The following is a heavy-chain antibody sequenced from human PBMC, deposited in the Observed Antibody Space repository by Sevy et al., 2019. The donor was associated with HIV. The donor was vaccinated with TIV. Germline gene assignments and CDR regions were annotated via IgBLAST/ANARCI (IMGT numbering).Heavy chain of an antibody. V-gene: IGHV3-7*03. D-gene: IGHD2-21*02. J-gene: IGHJ6*03. Sequence: GGSLRLSCAASGFTFSSYWMSWVRQAPGKGLEWVANLNQDGSEKYYVDSVKGRFTISRDNAKNSLYLQMNSLRAEDTAVYYCARAKGTALGNYMDVWGKGTTVTVSS. CDR2: LNQDGSEK. CDR1: GFTFSSYW. CDR3: ARAKGTALGNYMDV.